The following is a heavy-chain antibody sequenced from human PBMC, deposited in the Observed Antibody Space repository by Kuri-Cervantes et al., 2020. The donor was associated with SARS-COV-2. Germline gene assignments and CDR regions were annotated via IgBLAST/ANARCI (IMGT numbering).Heavy chain of an antibody. CDR3: AKRGVYGDYG. D-gene: IGHD4-17*01. Sequence: GESLKISCAASGFTFSSYSMNWVRQAPGKGLEWVSSISSSSYIYYADSVKGRFTISRDNSKNTLYLQMNSLRAEDTAVYYCAKRGVYGDYGWGQGTLVTVSS. CDR2: ISSSSYI. V-gene: IGHV3-21*04. J-gene: IGHJ4*02. CDR1: GFTFSSYS.